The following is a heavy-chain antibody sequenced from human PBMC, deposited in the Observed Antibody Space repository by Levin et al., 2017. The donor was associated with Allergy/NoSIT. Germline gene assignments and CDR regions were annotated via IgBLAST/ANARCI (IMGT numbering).Heavy chain of an antibody. D-gene: IGHD4-17*01. J-gene: IGHJ3*02. CDR3: AKGVYGDYALNAFDI. CDR1: GFTFDDYA. V-gene: IGHV3-9*01. Sequence: SLKISCAASGFTFDDYAMHWVRQAPGKGLEWVSGISWNSGSIGYADSVKGRFTISRDNAKNSLYLQMNSLRAEDTALYYCAKGVYGDYALNAFDIWGQGTMVTVSS. CDR2: ISWNSGSI.